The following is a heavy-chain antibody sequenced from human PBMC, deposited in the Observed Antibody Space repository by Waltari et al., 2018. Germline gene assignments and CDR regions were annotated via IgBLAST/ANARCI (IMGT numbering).Heavy chain of an antibody. CDR2: SRSKAYGGTT. CDR3: TRKSLVSTAAGYY. D-gene: IGHD6-13*01. V-gene: IGHV3-49*03. Sequence: EVQLVESGGGLVQPGRSLRLSCTASGFTFGDYAMSWFRQAPGRGVEWVGGSRSKAYGGTTEYAASVKGRITISRDDSKSIAYLQMNSLKTEDTAVYYCTRKSLVSTAAGYYWGQGTLVTVSS. CDR1: GFTFGDYA. J-gene: IGHJ4*02.